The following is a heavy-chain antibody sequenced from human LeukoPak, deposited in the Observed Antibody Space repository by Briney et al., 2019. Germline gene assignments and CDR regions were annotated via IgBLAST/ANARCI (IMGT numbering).Heavy chain of an antibody. V-gene: IGHV3-23*01. Sequence: QPGASLRLSCAASGFTFSSYAMNWVRQAPGKGLEWVSTISGTTYYADSVKGRFSISRDDSQNMLFLQMDNLRADDTTVYYCAKILNAMYFDLWGRGTLVTVSS. J-gene: IGHJ2*01. CDR2: ISGTT. CDR3: AKILNAMYFDL. D-gene: IGHD2-2*01. CDR1: GFTFSSYA.